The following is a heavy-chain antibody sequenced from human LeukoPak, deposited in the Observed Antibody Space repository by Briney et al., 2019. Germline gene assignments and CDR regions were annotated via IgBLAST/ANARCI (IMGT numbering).Heavy chain of an antibody. CDR2: ITGRGGTT. J-gene: IGHJ4*02. CDR3: AKGGGYYYDSSGSYRYLDY. D-gene: IGHD3-22*01. CDR1: AFIFSSYA. V-gene: IGHV3-23*01. Sequence: GSLRLSCAPSAFIFSSYAMTWVRQAPGKGLEWVATITGRGGTTFYADSVRGRFTISRDNSKNTLSLQMGSLRAEDTAVYYCAKGGGYYYDSSGSYRYLDYWGQGTLVTVSS.